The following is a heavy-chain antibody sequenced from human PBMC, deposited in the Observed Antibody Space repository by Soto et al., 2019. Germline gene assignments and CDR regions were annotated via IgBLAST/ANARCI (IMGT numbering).Heavy chain of an antibody. CDR3: AKRRVSASGTLGALDF. D-gene: IGHD6-13*01. CDR1: GFSFSNYA. J-gene: IGHJ3*01. Sequence: QVQLVASGGGVVQPGRSLRLSCAGSGFSFSNYAMHWVRQAPGKGLEWVALILYDETNQYYADSVKGRFTISRDNSKNSLYLQMNSLRPADTAVYYCAKRRVSASGTLGALDFWGQGTMVTVSS. V-gene: IGHV3-30*18. CDR2: ILYDETNQ.